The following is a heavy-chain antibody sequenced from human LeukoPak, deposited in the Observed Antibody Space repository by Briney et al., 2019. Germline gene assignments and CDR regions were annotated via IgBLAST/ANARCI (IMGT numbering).Heavy chain of an antibody. J-gene: IGHJ4*02. Sequence: QPGGSLRLSCVASGFTFSSSVMSWVRQAPGKGLEWVSTFTGTSGNTYYADSVKGRLIISRNNSKNTLYLQMNSLRVEDTAVYYCAKKEARGFEHWGQGTLVTVSS. CDR3: AKKEARGFEH. CDR2: FTGTSGNT. CDR1: GFTFSSSV. V-gene: IGHV3-23*01. D-gene: IGHD3-9*01.